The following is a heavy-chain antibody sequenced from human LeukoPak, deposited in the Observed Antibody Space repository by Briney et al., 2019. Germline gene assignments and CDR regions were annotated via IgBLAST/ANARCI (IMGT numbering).Heavy chain of an antibody. J-gene: IGHJ6*03. CDR1: GFTFSSYE. V-gene: IGHV3-48*03. D-gene: IGHD3-10*01. Sequence: GGSLRLSCAASGFTFSSYEMNWVRQAPGKGLEWVSYISSSGSTIYYADSVKGRFTISRDNAKNSLYLQMNSLRAEDTAVYYCAKEWLGWTSYNMDVWGTGTTVTISS. CDR2: ISSSGSTI. CDR3: AKEWLGWTSYNMDV.